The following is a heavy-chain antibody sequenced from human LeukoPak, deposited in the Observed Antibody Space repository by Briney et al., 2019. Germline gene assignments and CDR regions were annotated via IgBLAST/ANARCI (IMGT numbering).Heavy chain of an antibody. CDR2: ICSGGST. Sequence: PGGPLSLSCAASGFTVSSNYRSGLHQAPGKGLEGVSVICSGGSTYYADSVKGRFTISRDNSKNTVFLQMNSLRAEDTAVYYCAKWGDYDVLTGYYVSDYWGQGTLVTVSS. V-gene: IGHV3-53*01. CDR1: GFTVSSNY. J-gene: IGHJ4*02. CDR3: AKWGDYDVLTGYYVSDY. D-gene: IGHD3-9*01.